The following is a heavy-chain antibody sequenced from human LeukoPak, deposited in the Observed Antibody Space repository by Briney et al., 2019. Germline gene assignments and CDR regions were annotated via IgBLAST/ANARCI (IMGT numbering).Heavy chain of an antibody. J-gene: IGHJ4*02. CDR3: ARGGGYSYGSFDY. CDR2: ISSSSSYI. Sequence: GGSLRLSCAASGFTFSSYSMNWVRQAPGKGLEWVSSISSSSSYIYYADSVKGRFTISRDNAKNSLYLQMNSLRAEDTAVYYCARGGGYSYGSFDYWGQGTLVTVSS. V-gene: IGHV3-21*01. CDR1: GFTFSSYS. D-gene: IGHD5-18*01.